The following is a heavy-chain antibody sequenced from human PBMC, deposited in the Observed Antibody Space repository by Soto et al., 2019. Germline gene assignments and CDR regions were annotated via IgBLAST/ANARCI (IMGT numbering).Heavy chain of an antibody. J-gene: IGHJ5*02. CDR3: ASPVAYGDYGRFDP. D-gene: IGHD4-17*01. Sequence: QLRLQESGPGLVKPSETLSLTCTVSGASISSSNYYWGWIRQPPGKGLEWIGWIYYGGSTSYNPSLESRLTMSVATYKNQFSLKLRSVTAADTGVYYCASPVAYGDYGRFDPWGQGALVTVSS. CDR2: IYYGGST. V-gene: IGHV4-39*01. CDR1: GASISSSNYY.